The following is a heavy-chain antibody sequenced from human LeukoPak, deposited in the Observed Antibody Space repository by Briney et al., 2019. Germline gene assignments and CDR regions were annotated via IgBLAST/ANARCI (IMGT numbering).Heavy chain of an antibody. V-gene: IGHV3-7*01. D-gene: IGHD6-13*01. J-gene: IGHJ4*02. Sequence: GGSLRLSCAASGFTFSSCWMSWVRQAPGKGLEWVANIKQDGSEKYYVDSVKGRFTISRDNAKNSLYLQMNSLRAEDTAVYYCARDPRSSWYYFDYWGQGALVTVSS. CDR3: ARDPRSSWYYFDY. CDR2: IKQDGSEK. CDR1: GFTFSSCW.